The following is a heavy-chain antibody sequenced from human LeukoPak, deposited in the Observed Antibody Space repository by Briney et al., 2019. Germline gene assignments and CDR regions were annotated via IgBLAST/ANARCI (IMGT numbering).Heavy chain of an antibody. CDR2: INSDGSST. CDR3: AKDWMGAIQH. CDR1: GFTFSSYW. Sequence: GGSLRLSCAASGFTFSSYWMHWVRQAPGQGLVWVSRINSDGSSTSYADSVKGRFTISRDNAKNTLYLQMNSLRAEDTAVYYCAKDWMGAIQHWGQGTLVTVSS. D-gene: IGHD1-26*01. V-gene: IGHV3-74*01. J-gene: IGHJ1*01.